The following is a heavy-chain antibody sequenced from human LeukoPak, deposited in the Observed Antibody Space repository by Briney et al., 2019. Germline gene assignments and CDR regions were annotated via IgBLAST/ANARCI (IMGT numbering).Heavy chain of an antibody. V-gene: IGHV3-7*03. CDR1: GFSLSSYW. CDR2: MDLDGREK. D-gene: IGHD2-15*01. J-gene: IGHJ4*02. Sequence: GGSLRLSCVASGFSLSSYWMAWVRQTPGKGLEWVANMDLDGREKYYVDSVKGRFTISRDNAKNSLYLQLSSLRGEDTAVYYCVREDRSCYYHWGQGTLVTVSS. CDR3: VREDRSCYYH.